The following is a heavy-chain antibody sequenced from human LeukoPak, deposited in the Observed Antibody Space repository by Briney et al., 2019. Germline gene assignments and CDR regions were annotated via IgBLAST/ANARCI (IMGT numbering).Heavy chain of an antibody. CDR3: ASGMAGLPP. V-gene: IGHV3-74*01. CDR2: ISADGTTT. J-gene: IGHJ5*02. D-gene: IGHD6-13*01. Sequence: GGSLRLSWAASGFTFSGFWMHWFRQVPGKELVWVSHISADGTTTAYADSVRGRFTISRDNAKNSLYLQMNSLRAEDTAVYYCASGMAGLPPWGQGTLVTVSS. CDR1: GFTFSGFW.